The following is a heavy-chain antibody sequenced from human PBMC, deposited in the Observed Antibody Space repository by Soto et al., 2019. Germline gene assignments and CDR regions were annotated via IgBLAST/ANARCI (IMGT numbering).Heavy chain of an antibody. D-gene: IGHD2-15*01. CDR2: IQSGGST. V-gene: IGHV3-66*01. CDR3: TREDVHCSGGRCYGVPMDV. CDR1: GFTVSSKY. Sequence: EVQLVESGGGLVQPGGSLRLSCAASGFTVSSKYMSWVRQAPGKGLEWVSLIQSGGSTYYAGSVKGRFTISRDNSENTLFLQMNSWRVEDTAVYYCTREDVHCSGGRCYGVPMDVW. J-gene: IGHJ6*03.